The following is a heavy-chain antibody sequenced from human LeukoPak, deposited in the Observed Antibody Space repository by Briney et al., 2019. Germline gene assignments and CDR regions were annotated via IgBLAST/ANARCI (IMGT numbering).Heavy chain of an antibody. D-gene: IGHD1-26*01. CDR1: GYSFTCYY. J-gene: IGHJ4*02. CDR3: AKEGSGTYRNFDY. Sequence: ASVKVSCKASGYSFTCYYMHWVRQAPGQGLEWMGWINPYSGGTNYAQKFQGRVSMTRDTSISTAYMELNKLRSDDTAVYYCAKEGSGTYRNFDYWGQGTLVTVS. V-gene: IGHV1-2*02. CDR2: INPYSGGT.